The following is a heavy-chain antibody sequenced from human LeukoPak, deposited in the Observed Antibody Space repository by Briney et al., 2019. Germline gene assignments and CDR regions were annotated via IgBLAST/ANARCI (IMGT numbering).Heavy chain of an antibody. D-gene: IGHD3-3*01. Sequence: SVKVSCKASGGTFSSYAISWVRQAPGQGLEWMGGIIPIFGTANYAQKFRGRVTITTDESPSTAYMELSSLRSEDTAVYYCARDSGGGGYDFWSGYYDYWGQGTLVTVSS. V-gene: IGHV1-69*05. J-gene: IGHJ4*02. CDR3: ARDSGGGGYDFWSGYYDY. CDR1: GGTFSSYA. CDR2: IIPIFGTA.